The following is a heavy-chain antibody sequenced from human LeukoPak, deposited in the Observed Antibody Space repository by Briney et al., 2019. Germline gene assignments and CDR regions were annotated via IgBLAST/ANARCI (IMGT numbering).Heavy chain of an antibody. J-gene: IGHJ4*02. Sequence: ASVTVSSTASGYTFTAYYMHWVRQAPGQGLEWMGWINPNSGGTNYAQKFQGTVTMARDTSISTAYMELSRLRSDDTAVYYCAREAYVNYYDSSGFDYWGQGTLVTVSS. CDR1: GYTFTAYY. D-gene: IGHD3-22*01. V-gene: IGHV1-2*02. CDR3: AREAYVNYYDSSGFDY. CDR2: INPNSGGT.